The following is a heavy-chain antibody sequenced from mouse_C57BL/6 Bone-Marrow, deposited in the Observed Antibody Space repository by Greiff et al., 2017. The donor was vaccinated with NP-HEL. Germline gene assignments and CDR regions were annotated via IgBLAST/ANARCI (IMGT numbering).Heavy chain of an antibody. CDR2: INPSTGGT. CDR3: ARVRDLLLRPLDV. Sequence: EVQLQQSGPELVKPGASVKISCKASGYSFTGYYMNWVKQSPEKSLEWIGEINPSTGGTTYNQKFKAKATLTVDKSSSTAYMQLKSLTSEDSAVYYCARVRDLLLRPLDVWGTGTTVTVSS. CDR1: GYSFTGYY. V-gene: IGHV1-42*01. J-gene: IGHJ1*03. D-gene: IGHD1-1*01.